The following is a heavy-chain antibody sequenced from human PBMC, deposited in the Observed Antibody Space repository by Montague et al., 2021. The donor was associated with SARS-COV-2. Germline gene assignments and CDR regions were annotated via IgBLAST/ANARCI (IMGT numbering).Heavy chain of an antibody. Sequence: CAISGDSVVEHRRRSDENRHYPTRILESLGRTYYRNKWFDHYEVSMKGRISIKADTSKNQFSLQLDSVTPEDTAVYYCARGDGLGPYTGYAFGIWGQGTLVT. J-gene: IGHJ3*02. CDR2: TYYRNKWFD. D-gene: IGHD3-16*01. V-gene: IGHV6-1*01. CDR3: ARGDGLGPYTGYAFGI. CDR1: GDSVVEHRRR.